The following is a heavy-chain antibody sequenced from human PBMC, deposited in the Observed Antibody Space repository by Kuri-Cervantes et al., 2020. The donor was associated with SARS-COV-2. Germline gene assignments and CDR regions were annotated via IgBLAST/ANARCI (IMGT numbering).Heavy chain of an antibody. V-gene: IGHV1-2*02. CDR2: INPHSGGT. D-gene: IGHD2-21*01. CDR1: GYTFTSYY. J-gene: IGHJ5*02. Sequence: ASVKVSCKASGYTFTSYYMHWVRQAPGQGLEWMGWINPHSGGTNYAQKFQGRVTLTRDTSISTAYMELSRLRSDDTAVYYCARGYCGGDCYSGFDWFDPWGQGTRVTGSS. CDR3: ARGYCGGDCYSGFDWFDP.